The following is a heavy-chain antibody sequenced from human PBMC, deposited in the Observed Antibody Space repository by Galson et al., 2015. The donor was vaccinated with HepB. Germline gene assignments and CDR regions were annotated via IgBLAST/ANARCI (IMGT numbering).Heavy chain of an antibody. Sequence: ETLSLTCAVYGGSFSGYYWSWIRQPPGKGLEWIGEINHSGSTNYNPSLKSRVTISVDTSKNQFSLKLSSVTAADTAVYYCARHGITIFGVVTGWFDPWGQGTLVTVSS. CDR2: INHSGST. V-gene: IGHV4-34*01. CDR1: GGSFSGYY. D-gene: IGHD3-3*01. CDR3: ARHGITIFGVVTGWFDP. J-gene: IGHJ5*02.